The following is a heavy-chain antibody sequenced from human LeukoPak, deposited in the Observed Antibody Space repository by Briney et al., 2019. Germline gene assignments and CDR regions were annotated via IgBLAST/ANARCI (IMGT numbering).Heavy chain of an antibody. V-gene: IGHV4-34*01. J-gene: IGHJ6*03. CDR1: GGSFSGYY. D-gene: IGHD3-10*01. Sequence: SETLSLTCAVYGGSFSGYYWSWIRQPPGKGLEWIGEINHSGSINYNPSLKSRVTISVDTSKNQFSLKLSSVTAADTAVYYCARGKRVRESLPYYTDVWGKGTTVTVSS. CDR2: INHSGSI. CDR3: ARGKRVRESLPYYTDV.